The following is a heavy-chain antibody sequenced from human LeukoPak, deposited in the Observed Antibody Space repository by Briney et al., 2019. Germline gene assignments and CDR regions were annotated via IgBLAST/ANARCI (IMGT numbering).Heavy chain of an antibody. V-gene: IGHV4-31*03. D-gene: IGHD7-27*01. CDR2: IYYSGST. CDR1: GGSISSGGYY. J-gene: IGHJ4*02. CDR3: ARAGSGYYFDF. Sequence: PSETLSLTCTVSGGSISSGGYYWSWIRQHPGKGLEWIGYIYYSGSTYYDPSLKSRVTISVDTSKNQFSLKLSSVTAADTAVYYCARAGSGYYFDFWGQGTLVTVSS.